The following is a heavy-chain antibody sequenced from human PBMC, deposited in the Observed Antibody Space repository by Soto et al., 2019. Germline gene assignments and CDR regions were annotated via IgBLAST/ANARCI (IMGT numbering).Heavy chain of an antibody. CDR3: ARDPDP. V-gene: IGHV4-59*01. J-gene: IGHJ5*02. CDR1: GGSISSYY. Sequence: SETLSLTCTVSGGSISSYYWSWIRQPPGKGLEWIGYIYYSGSTNYNPSLKSRVTISVDTSKNQFSLKLSSVTAADTAVYYCARDPDPWGQGTLVTVS. CDR2: IYYSGST.